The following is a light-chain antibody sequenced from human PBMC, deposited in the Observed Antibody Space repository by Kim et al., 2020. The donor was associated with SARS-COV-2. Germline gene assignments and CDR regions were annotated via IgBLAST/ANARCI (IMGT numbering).Light chain of an antibody. V-gene: IGLV7-43*01. CDR2: DTG. Sequence: QTVVTQEPSLTVSPGETVTLTCASSIGAVTSGYFPSWFQQKPGQAPRSLIYDTGKKHSWTPARFSGSLLGGKAALTLSGVQPEDEADYYCLLYASGGQVFGGGTQLTVL. CDR1: IGAVTSGYF. CDR3: LLYASGGQV. J-gene: IGLJ3*02.